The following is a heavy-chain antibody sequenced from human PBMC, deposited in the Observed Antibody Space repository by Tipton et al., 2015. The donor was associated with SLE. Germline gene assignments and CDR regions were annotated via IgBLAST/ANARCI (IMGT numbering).Heavy chain of an antibody. CDR3: TRGNVISWFGP. CDR1: GPSINNAYY. V-gene: IGHV4-38-2*01. J-gene: IGHJ5*02. Sequence: TLSLTCAVSGPSINNAYYWGWIRQPPGKGLEWIGNFYHSGITYYNPSLKTRVTIPIDTSKNQFSLRLTSVTAADTALYYCTRGNVISWFGPWGRGTLVTVSS. CDR2: FYHSGIT. D-gene: IGHD4-23*01.